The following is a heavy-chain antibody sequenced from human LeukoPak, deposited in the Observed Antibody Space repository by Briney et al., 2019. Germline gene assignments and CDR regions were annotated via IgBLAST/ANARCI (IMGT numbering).Heavy chain of an antibody. D-gene: IGHD1-26*01. CDR2: ISAYNGNT. Sequence: ASVKVSCKASGYTFTSYDINWVRQAPGQGLEWMGWISAYNGNTNYAQKLQGRVTMTTDTSTSTAYMELRSLRSDDTAVYYCARDSGSYYSYYYYGMDVWGQGTTVTVSS. CDR3: ARDSGSYYSYYYYGMDV. J-gene: IGHJ6*02. CDR1: GYTFTSYD. V-gene: IGHV1-18*01.